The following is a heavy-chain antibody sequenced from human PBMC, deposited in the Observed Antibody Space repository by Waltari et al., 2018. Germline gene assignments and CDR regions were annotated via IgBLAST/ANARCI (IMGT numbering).Heavy chain of an antibody. CDR3: ARDPRDYYDSSGGFDY. D-gene: IGHD3-22*01. J-gene: IGHJ4*02. CDR1: GYTFNSYY. CDR2: INPSGGST. Sequence: QVQLVQSGAEVKKPGASVKVSCKASGYTFNSYYIHWVRQAPGQGLEWMGIINPSGGSTSYAQKFQGRVTMTRDTSTSTVYMELSSLRSEDTAVYYCARDPRDYYDSSGGFDYWGQGTLVTVSS. V-gene: IGHV1-46*02.